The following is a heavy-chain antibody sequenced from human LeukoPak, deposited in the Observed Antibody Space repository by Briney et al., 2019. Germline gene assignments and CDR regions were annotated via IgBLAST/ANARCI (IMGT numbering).Heavy chain of an antibody. CDR1: GYSISGGYY. Sequence: SETLSLTCAVSGYSISGGYYWGWIRQPPGKGLEWIGSIYHSGITSYNPSLKSRITISVDTSKNQFSLKLNSVTAADTAVYYCAREADAFDIWGQGTMVTVSS. J-gene: IGHJ3*02. V-gene: IGHV4-38-2*02. CDR2: IYHSGIT. CDR3: AREADAFDI.